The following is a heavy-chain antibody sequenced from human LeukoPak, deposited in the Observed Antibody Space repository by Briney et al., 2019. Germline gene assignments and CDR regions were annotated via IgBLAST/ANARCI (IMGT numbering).Heavy chain of an antibody. V-gene: IGHV1-2*02. J-gene: IGHJ6*03. D-gene: IGHD3-3*01. CDR2: INPNSGGA. CDR1: GYTFTGYY. CDR3: ARDGGRDLYYYMDV. Sequence: ASVKVSCKASGYTFTGYYMHWVRQAPGQGLEWMGWINPNSGGANYAQKFQGRVTMTRDTSISTAYMELSRLRSDDTAVYYCARDGGRDLYYYMDVWGKGTTVTVSS.